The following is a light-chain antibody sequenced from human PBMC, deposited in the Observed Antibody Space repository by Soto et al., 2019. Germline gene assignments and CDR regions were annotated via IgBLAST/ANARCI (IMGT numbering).Light chain of an antibody. V-gene: IGKV3-15*01. CDR1: QSVSSN. Sequence: EIVMTQSPATLSVSPGERATLSCRASQSVSSNLAWYQQKPGQVPTLLIYVSSTRATGVPARFSGSGSGTEFTLNISSLQSDEFAVYYCQQYNNWSLTFGGGTKVESK. CDR3: QQYNNWSLT. CDR2: VSS. J-gene: IGKJ4*01.